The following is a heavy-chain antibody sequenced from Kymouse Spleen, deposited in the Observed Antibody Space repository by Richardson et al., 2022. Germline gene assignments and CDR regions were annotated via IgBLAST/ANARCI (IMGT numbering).Heavy chain of an antibody. CDR2: ISSSSSYI. CDR1: GFTFSSYS. Sequence: EVQLVESGGGLVKPGGSLRLSCAASGFTFSSYSMNWVRQAPGKGLEWVSSISSSSSYIYYADSVKGRFTISRDNAKNSLYLQMNSLRAEDTAVYYCARDWDYYGSGSYPHYYYYYGMDVWGQGTTVTVSS. CDR3: ARDWDYYGSGSYPHYYYYYGMDV. V-gene: IGHV3-21*03. D-gene: IGHD3-10*01. J-gene: IGHJ6*02.